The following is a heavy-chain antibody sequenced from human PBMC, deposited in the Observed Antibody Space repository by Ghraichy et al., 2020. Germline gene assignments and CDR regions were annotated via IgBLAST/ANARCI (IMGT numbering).Heavy chain of an antibody. J-gene: IGHJ6*02. CDR2: IYYSGST. D-gene: IGHD2-15*01. CDR1: GGSISSGGYY. Sequence: SETLSLTCTVSGGSISSGGYYWSWIRQHPGKGLEWIGYIYYSGSTYYNPSLKSRVTISVDTSKNQFSLKLSSVTAADTAVYYCARGCGGSCYYYYYGMDVWGQGTTVTVSS. V-gene: IGHV4-31*03. CDR3: ARGCGGSCYYYYYGMDV.